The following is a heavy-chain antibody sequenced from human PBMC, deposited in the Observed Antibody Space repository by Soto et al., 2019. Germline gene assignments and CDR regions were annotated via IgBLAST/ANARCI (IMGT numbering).Heavy chain of an antibody. CDR1: GDTFTDYA. V-gene: IGHV1-3*04. CDR2: INTGNGDT. Sequence: QVHLVQSGAEVKKPGASVKVSCKASGDTFTDYAIHWVRQAPRQRLEWLAWINTGNGDTQYSQKFQGRVTLTRDTSATTAYMELSSLRSEDTSVYFCAGGVGATAATFDYWGQGTLVTVSS. D-gene: IGHD1-26*01. J-gene: IGHJ4*02. CDR3: AGGVGATAATFDY.